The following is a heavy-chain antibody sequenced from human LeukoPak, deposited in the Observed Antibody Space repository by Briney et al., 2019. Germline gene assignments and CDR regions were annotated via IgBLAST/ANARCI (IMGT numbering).Heavy chain of an antibody. V-gene: IGHV4-38-2*01. D-gene: IGHD5-24*01. J-gene: IGHJ4*02. CDR3: ASRDGYNSFDY. CDR2: FYHGGST. CDR1: GYSISSGYY. Sequence: SETLSLTCAVSGYSISSGYYWGWIQQPPGKGLEWIGSFYHGGSTYYNPSLKSRVTISVDTSKNQLSLKVSSVTAADTAVYYCASRDGYNSFDYWGQGTLVTVSS.